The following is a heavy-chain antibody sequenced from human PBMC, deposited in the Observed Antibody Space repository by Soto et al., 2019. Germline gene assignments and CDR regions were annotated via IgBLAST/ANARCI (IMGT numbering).Heavy chain of an antibody. Sequence: QVQLVQSGAEVKKPGSSVKVSCKASGGTFSSYAISWVRQAPGQGLEWMGGIIPIFGTANYAQKFQGRVTITGEGSTSTADMGLSSVGSGATAVFYWGRGGSSWGGGGDSYGMDVWGQGTTVTVSS. D-gene: IGHD3-16*01. CDR3: GRGGSSWGGGGDSYGMDV. V-gene: IGHV1-69*01. J-gene: IGHJ6*02. CDR2: IIPIFGTA. CDR1: GGTFSSYA.